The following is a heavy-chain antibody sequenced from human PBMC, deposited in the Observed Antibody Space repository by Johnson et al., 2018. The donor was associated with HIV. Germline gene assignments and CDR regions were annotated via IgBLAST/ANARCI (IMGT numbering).Heavy chain of an antibody. CDR2: IGTAGDT. J-gene: IGHJ3*02. CDR1: GFTFSSYD. V-gene: IGHV3-13*01. Sequence: VQLVESGGGLVQPGGSLRLSCAASGFTFSSYDMHWVRQATGKGLEWVSAIGTAGDTYYPGSVKGRFTISRENAKNSLYLQMNSLRAEDTAVYYCARGGLEQWLVWPHAAFDIWGQGTMVTVSS. D-gene: IGHD6-19*01. CDR3: ARGGLEQWLVWPHAAFDI.